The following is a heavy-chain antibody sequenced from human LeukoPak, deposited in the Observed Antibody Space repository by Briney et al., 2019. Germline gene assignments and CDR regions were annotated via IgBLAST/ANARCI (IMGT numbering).Heavy chain of an antibody. V-gene: IGHV4-34*01. J-gene: IGHJ3*02. CDR2: INHSGST. CDR3: ARGRGI. Sequence: SETLSLTCAVYGGSFSGYYWSWIRQPPGKGLEWIGEINHSGSTNYNPSLKSRVTISVDTSKNQFSLKLSSVTAADTAVYYCARGRGIWGQGTMVTVSS. CDR1: GGSFSGYY.